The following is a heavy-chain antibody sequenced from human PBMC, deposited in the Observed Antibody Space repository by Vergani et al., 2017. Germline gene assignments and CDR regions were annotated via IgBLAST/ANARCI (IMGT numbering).Heavy chain of an antibody. J-gene: IGHJ3*02. Sequence: EVQVVESGGGLVQSGGSLRLSCAASGISFNGHYIDWVRQAPGKGLEWVGRIGNKADSYTTEYAASVKGRFTISRDDSKNSLYLQMNNLKTEDTAIYYYAKGHRGVSVYALDIWGQVTMVTVSS. CDR1: GISFNGHY. V-gene: IGHV3-72*01. D-gene: IGHD2-8*01. CDR3: AKGHRGVSVYALDI. CDR2: IGNKADSYTT.